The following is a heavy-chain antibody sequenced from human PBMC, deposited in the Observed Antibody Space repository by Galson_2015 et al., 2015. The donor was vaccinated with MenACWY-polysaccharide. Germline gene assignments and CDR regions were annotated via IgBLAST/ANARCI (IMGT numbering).Heavy chain of an antibody. CDR3: ARDPKWGNSFGP. CDR1: RFSFNTYW. J-gene: IGHJ5*02. Sequence: SLRLSCAASRFSFNTYWMTWVRQAPGKGLEWVALINPDGSQTEYVDSVKGRFAISRDNSKNSLFLQMNSLRAEDTAVYYCARDPKWGNSFGPWGQGTLVTVSS. V-gene: IGHV3-7*01. D-gene: IGHD1-26*01. CDR2: INPDGSQT.